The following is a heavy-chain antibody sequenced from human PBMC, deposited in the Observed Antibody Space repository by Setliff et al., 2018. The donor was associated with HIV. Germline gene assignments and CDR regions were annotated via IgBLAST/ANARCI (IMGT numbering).Heavy chain of an antibody. CDR2: IYTSGST. CDR1: GDSITTGVYY. V-gene: IGHV4-61*09. CDR3: ARQPYDSRSFGWFDP. D-gene: IGHD3-10*01. Sequence: ASETLSLTCTVSGDSITTGVYYWSWIRQPAGQGLEWIGHIYTSGSTNYNPSLKSRVTISLETSKMQFSLKLNSVSAADTAVYYCARQPYDSRSFGWFDPWGQGTLVTVSS. J-gene: IGHJ5*02.